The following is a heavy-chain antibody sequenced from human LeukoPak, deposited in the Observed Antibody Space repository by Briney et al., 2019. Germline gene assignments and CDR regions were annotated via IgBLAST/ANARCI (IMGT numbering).Heavy chain of an antibody. D-gene: IGHD3-9*01. Sequence: PGGSLRLSCAASGFTFSDYYMSWIRQAPGKGLEWVSYISSSSSYTNYADSVKGRFTISRDNAKNSLYLQMNSLRAEDTAVYYCARDRSYYDILTGYYPHHDYWGQGTLVIVSS. CDR1: GFTFSDYY. V-gene: IGHV3-11*05. CDR3: ARDRSYYDILTGYYPHHDY. CDR2: ISSSSSYT. J-gene: IGHJ4*02.